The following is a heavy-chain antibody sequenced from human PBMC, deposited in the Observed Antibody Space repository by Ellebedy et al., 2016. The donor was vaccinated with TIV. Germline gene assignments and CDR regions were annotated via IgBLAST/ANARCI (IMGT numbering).Heavy chain of an antibody. Sequence: GGSLRLSCVASGFTFSSYWINWVRQAPGKGLEWVANIKQDGSEKYYVDSVKGRFTISRDNAKNSLYLQMNSLRAEDTAVYYCAREGQYGGSWYWGYFDLWGRGTLVTVSS. CDR2: IKQDGSEK. J-gene: IGHJ2*01. D-gene: IGHD6-13*01. CDR1: GFTFSSYW. V-gene: IGHV3-7*01. CDR3: AREGQYGGSWYWGYFDL.